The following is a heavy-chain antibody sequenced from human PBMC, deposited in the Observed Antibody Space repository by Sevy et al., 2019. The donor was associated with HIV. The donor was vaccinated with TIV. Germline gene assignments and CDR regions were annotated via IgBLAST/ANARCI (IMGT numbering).Heavy chain of an antibody. CDR2: ISSSSSSI. CDR3: ARGGYSGYRNYYYGMDV. J-gene: IGHJ6*02. CDR1: GFTFSSYS. D-gene: IGHD5-12*01. V-gene: IGHV3-48*02. Sequence: GGSLRLSCAASGFTFSSYSMNWVRQAPGKGLEWVSYISSSSSSIYYADSVKGRFTISRDNAKKSLYLQMNGLRDEDTAVYYCARGGYSGYRNYYYGMDVWGQGTTVTVSS.